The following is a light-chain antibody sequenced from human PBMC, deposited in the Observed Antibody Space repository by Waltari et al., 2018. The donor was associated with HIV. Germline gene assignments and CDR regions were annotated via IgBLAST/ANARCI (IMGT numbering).Light chain of an antibody. CDR2: ASS. CDR3: QQSYTSPPT. Sequence: DIQMTQSPSSLSASIGDSVTITCRANQTVKIFLKWYQQLPGKAPKLLIFASSTLQNGVPSRFTGSGPGTDFYLTINSLQFEDFATYYCQQSYTSPPTFGQGTRLDIK. V-gene: IGKV1-39*01. J-gene: IGKJ2*01. CDR1: QTVKIF.